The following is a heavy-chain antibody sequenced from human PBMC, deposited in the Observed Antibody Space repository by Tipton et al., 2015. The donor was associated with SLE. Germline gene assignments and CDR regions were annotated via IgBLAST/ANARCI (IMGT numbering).Heavy chain of an antibody. V-gene: IGHV4-61*08. CDR3: ARDSSGSYYDAFDI. D-gene: IGHD1-26*01. Sequence: TQSLTCTVSGASISGGAYYWSWIRQPPGKGLEWIGYIYYSGSTNYNPSLKSRVTISVDTSKNQFSLKLSSVTAADTAVYYCARDSSGSYYDAFDIWGQGTMVTVSS. J-gene: IGHJ3*02. CDR1: GASISGGAYY. CDR2: IYYSGST.